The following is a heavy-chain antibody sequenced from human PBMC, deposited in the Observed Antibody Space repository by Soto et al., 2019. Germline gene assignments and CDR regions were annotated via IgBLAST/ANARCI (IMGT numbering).Heavy chain of an antibody. CDR1: GFNFGSYG. J-gene: IGHJ4*02. V-gene: IGHV3-23*01. D-gene: IGHD3-3*01. CDR3: ANLNHYVFWSGSITFDH. Sequence: GGSLRLSCEGSGFNFGSYGLVWVRRAPGKGLEWVSSISGDAATTHYAESLKGRFVISRDNSKNILFLQINGLRAEDTAVYYCANLNHYVFWSGSITFDHWGQGSLVTVSS. CDR2: ISGDAATT.